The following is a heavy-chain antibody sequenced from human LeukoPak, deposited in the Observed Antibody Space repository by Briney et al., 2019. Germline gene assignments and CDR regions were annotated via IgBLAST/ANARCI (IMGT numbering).Heavy chain of an antibody. CDR3: ARVMFRYNWNDGDNAFDI. Sequence: SVKVSCKASGGTFSSYAISWVRQAPGQGLEWMGGIIPIFGTANYAQKFQGRVTITADESTSTAYMELSSLRSEDTAVYYCARVMFRYNWNDGDNAFDIWGQGTMVTVSS. J-gene: IGHJ3*02. V-gene: IGHV1-69*13. D-gene: IGHD1-1*01. CDR1: GGTFSSYA. CDR2: IIPIFGTA.